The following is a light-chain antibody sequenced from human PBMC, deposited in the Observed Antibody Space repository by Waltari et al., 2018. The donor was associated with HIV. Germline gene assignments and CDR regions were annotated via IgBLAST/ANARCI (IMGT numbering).Light chain of an antibody. V-gene: IGKV3-15*01. CDR1: QSVSTN. CDR2: GIY. CDR3: QQYDSWPPIT. Sequence: EVVMTQSPDTLSVSPGQKATISCWASQSVSTNLAWYQQKPGQAPRLLMYGIYVRATGVPARCSGSGSETDFTLTITSVQPEDFAVYYCQQYDSWPPITFGQGTRLEIK. J-gene: IGKJ5*01.